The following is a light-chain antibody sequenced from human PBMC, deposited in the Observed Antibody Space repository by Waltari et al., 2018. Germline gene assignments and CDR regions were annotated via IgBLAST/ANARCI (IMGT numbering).Light chain of an antibody. CDR3: CSYTTSSTPYV. Sequence: QSALTQPASVSGSPGQSITISCTGTSSDISDYNYVSWYQQHPGRAPKLIIYDVSNRHSGLSNRFAGSKSGNTASLTISGLLAEDEADYYCCSYTTSSTPYVFGTGTRVTVL. V-gene: IGLV2-14*03. CDR1: SSDISDYNY. CDR2: DVS. J-gene: IGLJ1*01.